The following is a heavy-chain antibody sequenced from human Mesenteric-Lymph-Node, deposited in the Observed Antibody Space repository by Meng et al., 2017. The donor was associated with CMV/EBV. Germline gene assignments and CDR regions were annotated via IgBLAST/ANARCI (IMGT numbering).Heavy chain of an antibody. D-gene: IGHD3-3*01. V-gene: IGHV3-23*01. CDR3: ARGVTIFGVVILGRGYYGMDV. J-gene: IGHJ6*02. CDR1: GFSFSNYA. CDR2: ISGSGATT. Sequence: GESLKISCAASGFSFSNYAMSWVRQAPGKGLEWVSGISGSGATTYYADSVKGRFTISRDNAKNSLYLQMNSLRAEDTAVYYCARGVTIFGVVILGRGYYGMDVWGQGTTVTVSS.